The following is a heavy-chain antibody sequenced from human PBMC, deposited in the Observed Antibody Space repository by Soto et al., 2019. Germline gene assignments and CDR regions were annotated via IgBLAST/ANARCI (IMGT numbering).Heavy chain of an antibody. CDR2: ISYDGSLQ. J-gene: IGHJ4*02. Sequence: QAQLVESGGGVVQPGRSLRLSCAASGFAFSSYGMHWVRQAPGTGLEWVAVISYDGSLQHYADSVKGRFTISRDTSKNMVVLQMSSLRAEDTAVYYCVSDRGYGHASVPYSWGQGTLVSVSS. D-gene: IGHD5-18*01. CDR3: VSDRGYGHASVPYS. CDR1: GFAFSSYG. V-gene: IGHV3-30*03.